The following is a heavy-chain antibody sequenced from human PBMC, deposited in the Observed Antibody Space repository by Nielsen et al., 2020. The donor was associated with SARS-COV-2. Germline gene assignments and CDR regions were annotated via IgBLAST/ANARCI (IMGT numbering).Heavy chain of an antibody. J-gene: IGHJ4*02. V-gene: IGHV4-39*07. CDR1: GCSISSIRYY. Sequence: GSLRLSCNVSGCSISSIRYYWGGMRQRRGKGLEWIGSIYYSGSTYYNPSRKSRVTISVDTSKNQFSLELSSVTAADTAVYYCASSSGVHRHVDTAMDFLGPDYWGQVTLVTVSS. CDR3: ASSSGVHRHVDTAMDFLGPDY. CDR2: IYYSGST. D-gene: IGHD5-18*01.